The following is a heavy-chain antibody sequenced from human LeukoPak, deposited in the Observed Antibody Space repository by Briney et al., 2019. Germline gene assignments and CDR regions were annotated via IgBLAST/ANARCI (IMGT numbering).Heavy chain of an antibody. CDR1: GFTFSSYT. D-gene: IGHD4-11*01. Sequence: PGGSLRLSCAASGFTFSSYTMSWVRQAPGKGLEWVSAISGSGGSTYYADSVKGRFTISRDNSKNTLYLQMNSLRAEDTAVYYCAKASYSNYLFDYWGQGTLVTVSS. CDR2: ISGSGGST. V-gene: IGHV3-23*01. J-gene: IGHJ4*02. CDR3: AKASYSNYLFDY.